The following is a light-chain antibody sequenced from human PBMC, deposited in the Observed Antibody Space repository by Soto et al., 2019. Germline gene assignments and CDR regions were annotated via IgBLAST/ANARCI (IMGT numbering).Light chain of an antibody. V-gene: IGLV1-47*01. CDR2: RND. CDR1: SSNIGANY. J-gene: IGLJ3*02. CDR3: AEWDDSLSVGM. Sequence: QSVLTQSPSASGTPGQRVTISCSGSSSNIGANYVYWYQHLPGMAPKLLIYRNDQRPSGVPDRFSGSKSGSSASLAISGLRSEDEADYYCAEWDDSLSVGMFGGGTKLTVL.